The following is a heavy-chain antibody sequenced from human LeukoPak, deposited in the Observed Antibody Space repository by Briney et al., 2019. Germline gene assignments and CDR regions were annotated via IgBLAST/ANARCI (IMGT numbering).Heavy chain of an antibody. CDR3: ARSYSSSSDFDY. V-gene: IGHV4-34*01. Sequence: SETLSLTCAVYGGSFSGYYWSWVRQPPGKGLEWIGEINHSGSTNYNPSLTSRGTISVDTSKNQFSLKLSSVTAADTAVYYCARSYSSSSDFDYWGQGTLVTVSS. D-gene: IGHD6-13*01. J-gene: IGHJ4*02. CDR1: GGSFSGYY. CDR2: INHSGST.